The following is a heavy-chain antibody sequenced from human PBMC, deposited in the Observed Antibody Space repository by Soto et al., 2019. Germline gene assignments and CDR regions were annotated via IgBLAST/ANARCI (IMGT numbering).Heavy chain of an antibody. Sequence: GGSLRLSCAASGFPFSSYAMSWVRQAPGKGLEWVSAISGSGGSTYYADSVKGRFTISRDNSKNTLYLQMNSLRAEDTAVYYCAKDPSSSYYDFWSGYSPWFDPWGQGTLVTVSS. CDR2: ISGSGGST. V-gene: IGHV3-23*01. CDR1: GFPFSSYA. D-gene: IGHD3-3*01. J-gene: IGHJ5*02. CDR3: AKDPSSSYYDFWSGYSPWFDP.